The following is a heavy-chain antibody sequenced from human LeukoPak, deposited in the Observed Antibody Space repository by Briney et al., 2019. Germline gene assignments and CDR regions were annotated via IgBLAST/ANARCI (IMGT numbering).Heavy chain of an antibody. CDR1: GFTFSGYW. V-gene: IGHV3-7*01. J-gene: IGHJ4*02. Sequence: PGGSLRLSCADSGFTFSGYWMNWVRQAPGKGLEWVDNINQNGGEKYYVDSVKGRFTISRDNGKNSLYLQMNSLRAEDTAVYYCARYRHLGYWGQGTLVTVSS. CDR2: INQNGGEK. CDR3: ARYRHLGY.